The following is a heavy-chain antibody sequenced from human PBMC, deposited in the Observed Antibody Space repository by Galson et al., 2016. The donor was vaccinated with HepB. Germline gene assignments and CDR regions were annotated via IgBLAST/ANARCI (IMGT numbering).Heavy chain of an antibody. V-gene: IGHV1-46*04. CDR3: ARGGLDVTAKTFDY. CDR1: GYTFTSYY. J-gene: IGHJ4*02. D-gene: IGHD2-21*02. Sequence: SVKVSCKASGYTFTSYYMHWVRQAPGQGLEWMGIINPSGGSTSYARGGGGRVTMTRDTSTSTVYMELSSLRSEDTAVYYCARGGLDVTAKTFDYWGQGTLVTVSS. CDR2: INPSGGST.